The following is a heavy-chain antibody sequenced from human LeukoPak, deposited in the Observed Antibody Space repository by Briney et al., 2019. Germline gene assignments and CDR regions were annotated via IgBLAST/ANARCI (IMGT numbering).Heavy chain of an antibody. CDR1: GGTSSSYA. J-gene: IGHJ4*02. CDR3: ASGELLLFTY. D-gene: IGHD3-10*01. Sequence: ASVKVSCKASGGTSSSYAISWVRQAPGQGLEWMGGIIPIFGTANYAQKFQGRVTITADESTSTAYMELSSLRAEDTAVYYCASGELLLFTYWGQGTLVTVSS. CDR2: IIPIFGTA. V-gene: IGHV1-69*13.